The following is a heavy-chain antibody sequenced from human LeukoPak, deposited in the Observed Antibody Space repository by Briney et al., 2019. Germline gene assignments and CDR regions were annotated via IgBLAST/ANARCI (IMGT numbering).Heavy chain of an antibody. V-gene: IGHV1-2*02. J-gene: IGHJ4*02. Sequence: ASVKVSCKASGYTFTGYYMHWVRQAPGQGLERMGWINPNSGGTNYAQKFQGRVSMTRDTSISTAYMELSSLRSDDTAVYYCARDPVSSSGWWEFDYWGQGTLVTVSS. D-gene: IGHD6-19*01. CDR3: ARDPVSSSGWWEFDY. CDR1: GYTFTGYY. CDR2: INPNSGGT.